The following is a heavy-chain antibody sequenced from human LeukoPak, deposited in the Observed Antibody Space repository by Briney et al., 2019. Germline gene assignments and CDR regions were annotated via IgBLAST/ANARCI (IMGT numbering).Heavy chain of an antibody. CDR1: GGSISSYY. CDR2: IYYSGST. J-gene: IGHJ4*02. V-gene: IGHV4-59*01. CDR3: ASGNRYYYDSSGYSYFDY. D-gene: IGHD3-22*01. Sequence: PSETLSLTCAVSGGSISSYYWNWIRQPPGKGLEWIGYIYYSGSTNYNPSLNSRVTISVDTSKNQFSLKLSSVTAADTAVYYCASGNRYYYDSSGYSYFDYWGQGTLVTVSS.